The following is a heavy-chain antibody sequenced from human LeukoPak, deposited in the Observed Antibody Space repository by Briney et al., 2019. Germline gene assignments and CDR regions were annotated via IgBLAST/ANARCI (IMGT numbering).Heavy chain of an antibody. CDR3: AKDGGGASWERPVAYFDY. V-gene: IGHV3-23*01. CDR1: GFTFSSFA. CDR2: ISGSGGST. Sequence: GSLRLSCAAPGFTFSSFAITWVRQAPGKGLEWGSAISGSGGSTYYADSGKGRFTVSRDNSNNTLYLQINSMRAEDKAVYYCAKDGGGASWERPVAYFDYWGQGTLVTVSS. D-gene: IGHD1-26*01. J-gene: IGHJ4*02.